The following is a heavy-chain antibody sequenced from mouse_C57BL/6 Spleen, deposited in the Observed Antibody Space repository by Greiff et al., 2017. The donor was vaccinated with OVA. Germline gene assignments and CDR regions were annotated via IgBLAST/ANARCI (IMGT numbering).Heavy chain of an antibody. CDR2: IYPGSGST. V-gene: IGHV1-55*01. CDR1: GYTFTSYW. J-gene: IGHJ1*03. Sequence: QVQLKQPGAELVKPGASVKMSCKAPGYTFTSYWITWVKQRPGQGLEWIGDIYPGSGSTNYNEKFKSKATLTVDTSSSTAYMQLSSLTSEDSAVYYCARWGDWYFDVWGTGTTVTVSS. CDR3: ARWGDWYFDV.